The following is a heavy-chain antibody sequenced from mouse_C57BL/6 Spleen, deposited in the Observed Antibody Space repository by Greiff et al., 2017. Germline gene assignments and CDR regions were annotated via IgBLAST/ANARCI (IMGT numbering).Heavy chain of an antibody. D-gene: IGHD2-4*01. CDR3: ARREGDYGDWYFDV. CDR2: ISNLAYSI. V-gene: IGHV5-15*04. J-gene: IGHJ1*03. CDR1: GFTFSDYG. Sequence: EVKVVESGGGLVQPGGSLKLSCAASGFTFSDYGMAWVRQAPRKGPEWVAFISNLAYSIYYADTVTGRFTISRENAKNTLYLEMSSLRSEDTAMYYCARREGDYGDWYFDVWGTGTTVTVSS.